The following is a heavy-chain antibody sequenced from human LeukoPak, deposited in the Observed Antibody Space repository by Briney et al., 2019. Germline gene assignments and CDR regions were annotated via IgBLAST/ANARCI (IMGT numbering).Heavy chain of an antibody. J-gene: IGHJ4*02. V-gene: IGHV1-2*04. CDR3: ARERTYSSGWYWDY. CDR2: INPNSGGT. CDR1: GYTFTGYY. Sequence: GASVKVSCKASGYTFTGYYMHWVRQAPGQGLEWMGWINPNSGGTNYAQKFQGWVTMTRDTSISTAYMELSRLRSDDTAVYYCARERTYSSGWYWDYWGQGTLVTVSS. D-gene: IGHD6-19*01.